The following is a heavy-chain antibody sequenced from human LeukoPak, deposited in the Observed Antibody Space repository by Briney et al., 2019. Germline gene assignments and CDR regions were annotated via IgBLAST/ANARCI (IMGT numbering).Heavy chain of an antibody. V-gene: IGHV3-30*02. CDR3: ARVNTAMVTSTFDY. D-gene: IGHD5-18*01. J-gene: IGHJ4*02. CDR1: GFTFGSYG. Sequence: GGSLRLSCAASGFTFGSYGMHWVRQAPGKGLGWVAFIRYDGRNKYYADSVKGRFTISRDNSKNTLYLQMNSLRAEDTAVYYCARVNTAMVTSTFDYWGQGTLVTVSS. CDR2: IRYDGRNK.